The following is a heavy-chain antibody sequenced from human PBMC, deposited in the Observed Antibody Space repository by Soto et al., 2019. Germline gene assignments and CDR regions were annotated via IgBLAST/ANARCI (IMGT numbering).Heavy chain of an antibody. CDR3: ARDSGIAATTDY. V-gene: IGHV4-31*03. Sequence: QVQLEESGPGLVKPSETLSLTCTVSGGSISSGSHYWSWIRQHPGKGLEWIGYIYYNGNTYYNPSLKSRVTISVDTSKNQFSLKLISVTAADTAVYYCARDSGIAATTDYWGQGTLVIVSS. J-gene: IGHJ4*02. CDR1: GGSISSGSHY. CDR2: IYYNGNT. D-gene: IGHD6-13*01.